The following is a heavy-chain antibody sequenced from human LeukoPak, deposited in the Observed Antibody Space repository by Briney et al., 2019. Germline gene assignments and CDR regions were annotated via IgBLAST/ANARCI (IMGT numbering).Heavy chain of an antibody. D-gene: IGHD1-26*01. Sequence: ASVKVSCKVSGYTFTDYYMHWLQQAPGKGLEWMGLVDPEDGETIYAEKFQGRVTITADTSTDTAYMELSSLRSEDTAVYYCATVPDSGSYSEGAYWGQGTLVTVSS. V-gene: IGHV1-69-2*01. CDR3: ATVPDSGSYSEGAY. CDR2: VDPEDGET. CDR1: GYTFTDYY. J-gene: IGHJ4*02.